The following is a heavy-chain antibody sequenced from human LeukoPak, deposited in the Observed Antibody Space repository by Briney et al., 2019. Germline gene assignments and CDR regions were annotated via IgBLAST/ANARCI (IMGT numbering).Heavy chain of an antibody. J-gene: IGHJ4*02. CDR2: ISGSGGST. D-gene: IGHD6-13*01. V-gene: IGHV3-23*01. CDR1: GFTYSSYA. CDR3: AKATQQLVRKLYFDY. Sequence: GGSLRLSCAASGFTYSSYAMSWVRQAPGKGLEWVSAISGSGGSTYYADSVKGRFTISRDNSKNTLYLQMNSLRAEDTAVYYCAKATQQLVRKLYFDYWGQGTLVTVSS.